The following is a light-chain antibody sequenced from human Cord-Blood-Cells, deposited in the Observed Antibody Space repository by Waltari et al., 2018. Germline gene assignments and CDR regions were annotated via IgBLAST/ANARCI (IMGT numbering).Light chain of an antibody. J-gene: IGKJ1*01. CDR1: QDISNY. Sequence: DIQMTQSPSSLSASLGDRVTITFQASQDISNYLNWYQQKPGKAPKLLIYDASNLETGVPSRFSGSGSGTDFTFTISSLQPEDIATYYCQQYDNLPRTFGQGTKVEIK. CDR2: DAS. CDR3: QQYDNLPRT. V-gene: IGKV1-33*01.